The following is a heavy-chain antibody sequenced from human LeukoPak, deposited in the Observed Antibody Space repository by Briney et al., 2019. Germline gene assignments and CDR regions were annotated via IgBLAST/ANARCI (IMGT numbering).Heavy chain of an antibody. CDR2: FHSGGSA. J-gene: IGHJ4*02. Sequence: SQTLSLTCSVSGGSISSDNYYWTWIRQPAGKGLEWIGRFHSGGSANYNPSLKSRVTISVDTSKNQFSLRLNSVTAADTAIYYCAREEYYDDSGYYFRYFDSWGQGTLVTVSS. V-gene: IGHV4-61*02. D-gene: IGHD3-22*01. CDR1: GGSISSDNYY. CDR3: AREEYYDDSGYYFRYFDS.